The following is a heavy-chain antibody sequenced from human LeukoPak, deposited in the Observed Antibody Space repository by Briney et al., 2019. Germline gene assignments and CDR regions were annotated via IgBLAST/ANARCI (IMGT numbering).Heavy chain of an antibody. V-gene: IGHV3-30*18. CDR1: GFPFSSYV. J-gene: IGHJ4*02. CDR2: ISSDGSDK. CDR3: AKGVRGVIAYYFDY. D-gene: IGHD3-10*01. Sequence: GRSLRLSCAASGFPFSSYVMHWVRQAPGKGLEWVAVISSDGSDKYYAESGKGRFTISRDNSKNQLYLQMNSLRAGDTAVYYCAKGVRGVIAYYFDYWGQGTLVTVSS.